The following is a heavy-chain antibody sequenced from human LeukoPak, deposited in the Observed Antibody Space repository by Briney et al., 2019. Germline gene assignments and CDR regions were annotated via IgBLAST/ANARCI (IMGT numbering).Heavy chain of an antibody. V-gene: IGHV1-2*02. CDR3: ARDGSYDFWSGYYPDY. CDR1: GYTFTGYY. CDR2: INPNSGGT. D-gene: IGHD3-3*01. Sequence: ASVKVSCKASGYTFTGYYMHRVRQAPGQGLEWMGWINPNSGGTNYAQRFQGRVTMTRDTSISTAYMELSRLRSDDTAVYYCARDGSYDFWSGYYPDYWGQGTLVTVSS. J-gene: IGHJ4*02.